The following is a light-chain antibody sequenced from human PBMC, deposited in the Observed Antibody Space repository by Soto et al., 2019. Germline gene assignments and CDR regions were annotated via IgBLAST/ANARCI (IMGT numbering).Light chain of an antibody. V-gene: IGKV3-20*01. J-gene: IGKJ3*01. CDR1: QSVSSSY. Sequence: EIVLTQSPGTLSLSPGERATLSCRASQSVSSSYLAWYQQKPGQAPRLLIYGASSRATGTPDRFSGSGSETDFTLTISRLEPEDVSVYYCQQYGSSAVTVGPGTKVEIK. CDR2: GAS. CDR3: QQYGSSAVT.